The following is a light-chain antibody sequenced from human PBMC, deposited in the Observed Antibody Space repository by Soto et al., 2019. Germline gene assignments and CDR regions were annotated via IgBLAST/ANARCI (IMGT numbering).Light chain of an antibody. CDR3: QQYNSYSWT. CDR2: EAF. J-gene: IGKJ1*01. CDR1: QSVSRR. Sequence: DIQMTQSPSTLSASVGDRVTITCRASQSVSRRVAWYQQKPGKAPKLLIYEAFSLESGVPSRFSGSGSGTEFTLTISSLQTDDFATSDCQQYNSYSWTFGQGTKVEIK. V-gene: IGKV1-5*03.